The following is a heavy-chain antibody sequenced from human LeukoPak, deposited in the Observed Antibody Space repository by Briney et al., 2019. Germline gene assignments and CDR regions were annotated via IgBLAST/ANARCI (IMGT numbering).Heavy chain of an antibody. J-gene: IGHJ4*02. Sequence: GGSLRLSCAASGFTFSSYAMTWVRQAPGKGLEWVSGISGGNGATYYADSVKGRFTISTDNSKNTLYLQMNSLRVEDAAVYYCAKSYYYGSGSPSLDYWGQGTLVTVSS. CDR1: GFTFSSYA. CDR3: AKSYYYGSGSPSLDY. V-gene: IGHV3-23*01. D-gene: IGHD3-10*01. CDR2: ISGGNGAT.